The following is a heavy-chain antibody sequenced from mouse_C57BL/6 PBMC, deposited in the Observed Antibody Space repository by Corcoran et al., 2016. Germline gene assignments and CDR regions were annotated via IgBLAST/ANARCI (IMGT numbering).Heavy chain of an antibody. V-gene: IGHV1-19*01. D-gene: IGHD1-1*01. J-gene: IGHJ4*01. CDR2: INPYNGGT. CDR3: ARLYYGSTSYGYAMDY. Sequence: EVQLQQSGPVLVKPGASVKMSCKASGYTFTDYYMNWVKQSHGKSLEWIGVINPYNGGTSYNQKFKGKATLTVDKSSSTAYMELNSLTSEDSAVYYCARLYYGSTSYGYAMDYWGQGTSVTVSS. CDR1: GYTFTDYY.